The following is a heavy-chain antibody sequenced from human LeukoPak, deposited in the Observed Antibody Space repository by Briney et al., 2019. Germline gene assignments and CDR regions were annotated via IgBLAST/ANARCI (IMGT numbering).Heavy chain of an antibody. CDR2: IYYSGST. D-gene: IGHD6-13*01. CDR3: ARTGVSEAGSNWFDP. J-gene: IGHJ5*02. CDR1: GGSISSYY. V-gene: IGHV4-59*01. Sequence: PSETLSLTCTVSGGSISSYYWSWIRQPPGTGPEWIGYIYYSGSTNYNPSLKSRVTISVDTSKNQFSLKLSSVTAADTAVYYCARTGVSEAGSNWFDPWGQGTLVTVSS.